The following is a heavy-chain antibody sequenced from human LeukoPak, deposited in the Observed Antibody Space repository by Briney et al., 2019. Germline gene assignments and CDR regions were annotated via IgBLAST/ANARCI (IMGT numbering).Heavy chain of an antibody. D-gene: IGHD1-1*01. CDR3: ARSQLTLYYFDY. Sequence: TSETLSLTCTVSGGSISSSSYYRGWIRQPPGKGLEWIGSIYYSGSTYYNPSLKSRVTISVDTSKNQFSLKLSSVTAADTAVYYCARSQLTLYYFDYWGQGTLVTVSS. CDR1: GGSISSSSYY. J-gene: IGHJ4*02. V-gene: IGHV4-39*01. CDR2: IYYSGST.